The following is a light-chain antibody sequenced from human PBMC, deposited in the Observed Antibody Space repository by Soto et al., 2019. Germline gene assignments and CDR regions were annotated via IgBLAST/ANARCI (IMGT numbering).Light chain of an antibody. CDR1: SSDIGSNNY. J-gene: IGLJ3*02. CDR3: SSYTTTTRL. Sequence: QSALTQPASVSGSPGQSITISCTGTSSDIGSNNYVSWFQQRPGKAPTLIIYEVSNLPSGVSTHFSGSKSDNTASLTISGLLPEDEAEYYCSSYTTTTRLFGGGTKLTVL. CDR2: EVS. V-gene: IGLV2-14*01.